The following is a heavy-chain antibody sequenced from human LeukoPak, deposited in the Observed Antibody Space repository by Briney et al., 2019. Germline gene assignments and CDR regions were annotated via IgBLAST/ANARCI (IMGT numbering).Heavy chain of an antibody. CDR1: GGTFSSYA. CDR3: ARDPARAYYYYMDV. V-gene: IGHV1-69*05. J-gene: IGHJ6*03. CDR2: IIPIFGTA. D-gene: IGHD6-6*01. Sequence: SVKVSCKASGGTFSSYAISWVRQAPGQGLEWMGRIIPIFGTANYAQKFQGRVTITTDESTSTAYMELSSLRSEDTAVYYCARDPARAYYYYMDVWGKGTTVTVSS.